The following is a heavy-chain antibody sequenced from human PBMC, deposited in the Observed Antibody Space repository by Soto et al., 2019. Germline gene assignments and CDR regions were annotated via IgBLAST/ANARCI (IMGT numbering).Heavy chain of an antibody. CDR1: GYTFTSYA. V-gene: IGHV1-3*01. CDR2: INAGNGNT. J-gene: IGHJ5*02. Sequence: ASVKVSCKASGYTFTSYAMHWVRQAPGQRLEWMGWINAGNGNTKYSQKFQGRVTITRDTSASTAYMELRSLRSDDTAVYYCAIIPAMVTIFGWFDPWGQGTLVTVSS. CDR3: AIIPAMVTIFGWFDP. D-gene: IGHD5-18*01.